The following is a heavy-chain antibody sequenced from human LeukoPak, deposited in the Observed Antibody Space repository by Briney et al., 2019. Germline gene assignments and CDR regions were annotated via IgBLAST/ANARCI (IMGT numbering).Heavy chain of an antibody. J-gene: IGHJ3*02. CDR2: INPSGGST. CDR3: AREYYYDSSGSEGNAFDI. V-gene: IGHV1-46*01. CDR1: GYTFTSYY. Sequence: ASVKVSCKASGYTFTSYYMHWVRQAPGQGLEWMGIINPSGGSTSYAQKFQGRVTMTRDMSTSTVYMELSSLRSEDTAVYYCAREYYYDSSGSEGNAFDIWGQGTMVTVSS. D-gene: IGHD3-22*01.